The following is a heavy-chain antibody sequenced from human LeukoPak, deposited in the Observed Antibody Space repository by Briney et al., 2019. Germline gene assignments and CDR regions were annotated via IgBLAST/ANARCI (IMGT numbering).Heavy chain of an antibody. J-gene: IGHJ6*02. V-gene: IGHV4-4*02. CDR3: ARGRWGNGSYRPPFYYGMDV. D-gene: IGHD1-26*01. CDR1: GGSISSDNW. CDR2: IYHSGST. Sequence: PSGTLSLTCAVSGGSISSDNWWSWVRQPPGKGLEWIGEIYHSGSTNYNPSLKSRVTISVDTSKNQFSLKLSSVTAADTAVYYCARGRWGNGSYRPPFYYGMDVWGQGTTVTVSS.